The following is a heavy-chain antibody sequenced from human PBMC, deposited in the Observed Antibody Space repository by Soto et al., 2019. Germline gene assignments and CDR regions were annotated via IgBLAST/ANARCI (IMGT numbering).Heavy chain of an antibody. CDR2: INAGNGNT. CDR1: GYTFTSYA. J-gene: IGHJ5*02. CDR3: ARGAIVVVVAAIWFDP. D-gene: IGHD2-15*01. V-gene: IGHV1-3*01. Sequence: ASVKVSCKASGYTFTSYARHWVRQAPGQRLEWMGWINAGNGNTKYSQKFQGRVTITRDTSASTAYMELSSLRSEDTAVYYCARGAIVVVVAAIWFDPWGQGTLVTVSS.